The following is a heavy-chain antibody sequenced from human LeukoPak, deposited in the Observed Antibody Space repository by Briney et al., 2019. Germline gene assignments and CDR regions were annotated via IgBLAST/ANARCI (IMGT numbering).Heavy chain of an antibody. Sequence: PGGSLRFSCAAPGFTFRSSAMCGVRQAPGKGLEWVSAISGSGGSPYYADPVKGRLTISRDNSKNTLYLQMNSLRAEDTAVYYWAKGTYCGGDCYSGFDYWGQGTLVTVSS. CDR3: AKGTYCGGDCYSGFDY. J-gene: IGHJ4*02. CDR2: ISGSGGSP. V-gene: IGHV3-23*01. CDR1: GFTFRSSA. D-gene: IGHD2-21*02.